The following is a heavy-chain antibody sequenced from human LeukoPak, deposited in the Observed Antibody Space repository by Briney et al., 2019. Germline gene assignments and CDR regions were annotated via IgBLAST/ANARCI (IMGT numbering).Heavy chain of an antibody. CDR1: GFSFSDHI. V-gene: IGHV3-21*01. CDR2: ISTRSTYM. Sequence: GSLRLSCAASGFSFSDHIMNWVRQAPGKGLEWVSSISTRSTYMFYADSVKGRFTISRDNAKNSLYLQMNSLRAEDTAVYYCASTYGGNWGQGTLVTVSS. D-gene: IGHD3-10*01. CDR3: ASTYGGN. J-gene: IGHJ4*02.